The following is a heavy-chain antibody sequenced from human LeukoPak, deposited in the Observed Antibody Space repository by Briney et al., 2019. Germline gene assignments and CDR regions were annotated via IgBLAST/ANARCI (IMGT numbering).Heavy chain of an antibody. CDR3: AREVITPGDSDGFDL. CDR1: GGSISSANHF. CDR2: IHYDGRA. D-gene: IGHD2-2*01. V-gene: IGHV4-30-4*08. J-gene: IGHJ3*01. Sequence: SETLSLTCAVSGGSISSANHFWSWVRQSPGEGLEWIGYIHYDGRAHYNPSLKSRVSMSLDMSKNQFSLSLSSVTAADTAIYYCAREVITPGDSDGFDLWGQGTMVSVSS.